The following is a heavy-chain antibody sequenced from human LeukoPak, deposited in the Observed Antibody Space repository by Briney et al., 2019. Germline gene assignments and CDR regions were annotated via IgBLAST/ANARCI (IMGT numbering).Heavy chain of an antibody. V-gene: IGHV3-48*01. D-gene: IGHD6-13*01. CDR3: ARQQQLVIGWFDP. CDR1: GFTFSSYS. CDR2: ISGSSSTI. J-gene: IGHJ5*02. Sequence: GGSLRLSCAASGFTFSSYSMNWVRQAPGKGLEWVSYISGSSSTIYYADSVKGRFTISRDNAKNSLYLQMNSLRAEDTAVYYCARQQQLVIGWFDPWGQGTLVTVSS.